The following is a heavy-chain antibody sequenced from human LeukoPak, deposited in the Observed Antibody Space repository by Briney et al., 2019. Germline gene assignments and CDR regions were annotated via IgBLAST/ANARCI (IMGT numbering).Heavy chain of an antibody. CDR1: GGTFSSYA. D-gene: IGHD3-10*01. Sequence: SVKVSCKASGGTFSSYAISWVRQAPGQGLEWMGGIIPIFGTANYAQKFQGRVTITADKSTSTAYMELSSLRSEDTAVYYCALSRTSGTYYTSSCDYWGQGTLVTVSS. CDR2: IIPIFGTA. CDR3: ALSRTSGTYYTSSCDY. V-gene: IGHV1-69*06. J-gene: IGHJ4*02.